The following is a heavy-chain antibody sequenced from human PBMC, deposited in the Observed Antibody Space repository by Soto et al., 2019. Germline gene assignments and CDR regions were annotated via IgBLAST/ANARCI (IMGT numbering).Heavy chain of an antibody. D-gene: IGHD3-22*01. J-gene: IGHJ4*02. V-gene: IGHV3-30*18. CDR3: LKGIRRVVVTPELVDF. CDR2: ITYDGSNK. CDR1: GFTFSSYG. Sequence: PGGSLRLSCAASGFTFSSYGMHWVRQAPGKGLEWVAVITYDGSNKYYADSVKGRFTISRDNSKKTLYLQMNSLRAEDTAVYYFLKGIRRVVVTPELVDFWGQGILVTLTA.